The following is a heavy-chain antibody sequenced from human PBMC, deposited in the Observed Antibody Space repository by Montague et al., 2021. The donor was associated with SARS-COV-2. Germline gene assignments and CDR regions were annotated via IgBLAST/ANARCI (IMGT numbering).Heavy chain of an antibody. CDR3: GSFILSDTSNPFDG. D-gene: IGHD3-16*01. CDR1: GGSISSYHHY. CDR2: MYYSGST. J-gene: IGHJ4*02. V-gene: IGHV4-39*07. Sequence: SEILSLTCTVSGGSISSYHHYWSWIRQPPGKGLEWIGAMYYSGSTWLNPSLKSRVTISVDTSKNQLSLNLRSVTAADTAVYFCGSFILSDTSNPFDGWGPGTLVTVSS.